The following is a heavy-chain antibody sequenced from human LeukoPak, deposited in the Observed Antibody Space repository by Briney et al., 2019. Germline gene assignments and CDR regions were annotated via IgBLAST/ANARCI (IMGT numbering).Heavy chain of an antibody. D-gene: IGHD3-3*01. CDR3: ARQNYDFWRRIPLDV. J-gene: IGHJ6*02. Sequence: AASVKVSCKASGYTFTSYGIRWVRPAPGQGLEWMGWISAYNGNTNYAQKLQGRVTMTTDTSTSTAYMELRSLRSDDTAVYYCARQNYDFWRRIPLDVWGQGTTVTVSS. CDR1: GYTFTSYG. CDR2: ISAYNGNT. V-gene: IGHV1-18*01.